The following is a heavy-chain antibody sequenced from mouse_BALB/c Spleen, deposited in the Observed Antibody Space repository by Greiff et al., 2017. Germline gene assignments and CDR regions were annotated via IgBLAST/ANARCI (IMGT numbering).Heavy chain of an antibody. CDR3: ARYGGDY. Sequence: QVQLKQSGPELVKPGASVRISCKASGYTFTSYYIHWVKQRPGQGLEWIGWIYPGNVNTKYNEKFKGKATLTADKSSSTAYMQLSSLTSEDSAVYFCARYGGDYWGQGTSVTVSS. V-gene: IGHV1S56*01. J-gene: IGHJ4*01. CDR1: GYTFTSYY. CDR2: IYPGNVNT. D-gene: IGHD1-2*01.